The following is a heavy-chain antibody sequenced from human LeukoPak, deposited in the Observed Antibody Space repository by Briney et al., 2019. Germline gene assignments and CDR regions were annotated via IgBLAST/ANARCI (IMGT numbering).Heavy chain of an antibody. Sequence: GGSLRLPCAASGFTFSSYGMHWVRQAPGKGLEWVAVIWYDGSNKHYADSVKGRFTISRDNSKNTLYLQMNSLRTEDTAVYYCARDTGFDYWGQGTLVTVSS. CDR1: GFTFSSYG. J-gene: IGHJ4*02. V-gene: IGHV3-33*01. CDR2: IWYDGSNK. CDR3: ARDTGFDY. D-gene: IGHD4-17*01.